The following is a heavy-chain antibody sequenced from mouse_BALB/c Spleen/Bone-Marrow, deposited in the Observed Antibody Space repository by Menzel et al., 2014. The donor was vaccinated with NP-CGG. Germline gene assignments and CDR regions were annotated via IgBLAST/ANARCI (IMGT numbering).Heavy chain of an antibody. CDR1: DYTFTNYW. J-gene: IGHJ3*01. V-gene: IGHV1-7*01. CDR2: INPSTGYT. D-gene: IGHD2-10*01. CDR3: ASYRFAY. Sequence: VKLMESGAELAKPGASMKMSCKASDYTFTNYWMHWVKQRPGQGLEWIGYINPSTGYTEYNQKFKDKATLTADKSSSTAYMQLSRLTSEDSAVHYCASYRFAYWGQGTLVTLSA.